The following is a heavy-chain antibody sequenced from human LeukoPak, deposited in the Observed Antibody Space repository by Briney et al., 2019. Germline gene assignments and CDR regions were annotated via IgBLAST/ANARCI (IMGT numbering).Heavy chain of an antibody. J-gene: IGHJ4*02. Sequence: SQTLSLTCAISGDSVSSNNIGWNWIRQSPSRGLEWLGRTYYDSKWYSDYEVSVKSRAIINPDTSKNQFFLEMNSVTPEDTAVYYCARARLSAIPGFDYWGQGILVTVSP. D-gene: IGHD2-2*01. CDR2: TYYDSKWYS. CDR3: ARARLSAIPGFDY. CDR1: GDSVSSNNIG. V-gene: IGHV6-1*01.